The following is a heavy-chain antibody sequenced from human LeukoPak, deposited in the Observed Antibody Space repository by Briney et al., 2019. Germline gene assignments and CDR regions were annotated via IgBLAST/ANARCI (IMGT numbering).Heavy chain of an antibody. J-gene: IGHJ4*02. CDR2: TSSDLNVK. CDR3: ARGGSSWYWYFDY. D-gene: IGHD6-13*01. Sequence: PGGSLRLSCAASGFTFRNYVIHWVRQAPGKGLEWVAVTSSDLNVKLYADSVKGRFTISRDNSRSTLYLQMNSLRPEDTAVYYCARGGSSWYWYFDYWGQGTLVTVSS. V-gene: IGHV3-30-3*01. CDR1: GFTFRNYV.